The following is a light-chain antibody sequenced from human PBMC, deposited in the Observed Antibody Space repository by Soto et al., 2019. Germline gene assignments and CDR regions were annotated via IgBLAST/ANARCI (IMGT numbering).Light chain of an antibody. V-gene: IGKV3-20*01. J-gene: IGKJ3*01. CDR1: QSVSSNY. CDR3: QQYGRSPLT. CDR2: GAS. Sequence: EIVLTQSPGTLSLSPGESATLSCRASQSVSSNYLAWYQQRPGQAPRLLIYGASSRATGIPDRFSGSGSGTYFILTINRLEPEDFAVYYCQQYGRSPLTFGPGTKVDIE.